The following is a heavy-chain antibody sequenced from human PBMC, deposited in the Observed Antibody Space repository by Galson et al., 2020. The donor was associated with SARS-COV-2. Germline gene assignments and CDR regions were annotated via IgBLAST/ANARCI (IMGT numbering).Heavy chain of an antibody. V-gene: IGHV4-39*07. J-gene: IGHJ4*02. D-gene: IGHD3-10*01. Sequence: ASETLSLTCTVSGGSISSSSYYWGWIRQPPGKGLEWIGSIYYSGRTYYNPSLKSRVTISVDTSKNQFSLKLSSVTAADTAVYYCARDPIPDYYGSGSPMWSQGTLVTVSS. CDR1: GGSISSSSYY. CDR2: IYYSGRT. CDR3: ARDPIPDYYGSGSPM.